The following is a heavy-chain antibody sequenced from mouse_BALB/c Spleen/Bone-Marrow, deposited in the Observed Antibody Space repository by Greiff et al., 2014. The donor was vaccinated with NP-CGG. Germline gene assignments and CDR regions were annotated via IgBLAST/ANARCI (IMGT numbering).Heavy chain of an antibody. CDR2: INPNNGGT. V-gene: IGHV1-18*01. CDR3: ARPDVRYWYFDV. J-gene: IGHJ1*01. Sequence: VHVKQSGPELVKPGASVKIPCKASGYTFTDYNMDWVKQSHGKSLEWIGDINPNNGGTIYNQKFRGKATLTVDKSSSTAYMELRSLTSEDTAVYYCARPDVRYWYFDVWGAGTTVTVSS. CDR1: GYTFTDYN.